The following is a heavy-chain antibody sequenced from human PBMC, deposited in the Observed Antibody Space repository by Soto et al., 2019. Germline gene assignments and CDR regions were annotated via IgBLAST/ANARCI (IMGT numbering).Heavy chain of an antibody. Sequence: LRLSCAASGFTFSSYNMNWVRQAPGKGLEWVSSISSSSSYIYYADSVKGLFTISRDNAKNALYLQMNSLRVEDTAVYYCARDQYYDFWSGYYRAYGMDVWGQGTTVTVSS. V-gene: IGHV3-21*01. CDR2: ISSSSSYI. D-gene: IGHD3-3*01. CDR1: GFTFSSYN. CDR3: ARDQYYDFWSGYYRAYGMDV. J-gene: IGHJ6*02.